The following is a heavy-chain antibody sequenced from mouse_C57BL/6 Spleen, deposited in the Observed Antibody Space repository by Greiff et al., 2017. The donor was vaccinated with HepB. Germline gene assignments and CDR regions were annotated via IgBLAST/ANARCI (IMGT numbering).Heavy chain of an antibody. D-gene: IGHD1-1*01. J-gene: IGHJ2*01. CDR3: ARYMDYGSSPDY. CDR2: IRNKANGYTT. CDR1: GFTFTDYY. V-gene: IGHV7-3*01. Sequence: EVKLMESGGGLVQPGGSLSLSCAASGFTFTDYYMSWVRQPPGKALEWLGFIRNKANGYTTEYSASVKGRFTISRDNSQSILYLQMNALRAEDSATYYGARYMDYGSSPDYWGQGTTLTVSS.